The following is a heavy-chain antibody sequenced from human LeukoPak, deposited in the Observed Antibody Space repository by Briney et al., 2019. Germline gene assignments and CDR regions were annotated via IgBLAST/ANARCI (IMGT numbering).Heavy chain of an antibody. CDR3: VWTDVL. CDR2: MNPNSGDT. J-gene: IGHJ4*02. D-gene: IGHD1-1*01. Sequence: GASVKVSCKASGYTFTTYDITWVRQAPGQGLEWMGWMNPNSGDTGFAQKLQGRVTMTTDTSTSTAYMELRSLRSDDTAVYYCVWTDVLWGQGTLVTVSS. CDR1: GYTFTTYD. V-gene: IGHV1-18*01.